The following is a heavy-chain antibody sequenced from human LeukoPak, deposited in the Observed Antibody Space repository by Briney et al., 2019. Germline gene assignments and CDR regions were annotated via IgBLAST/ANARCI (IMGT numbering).Heavy chain of an antibody. D-gene: IGHD3/OR15-3a*01. J-gene: IGHJ4*02. Sequence: PGGSLRLSCAASGFTFSNHIMHWVRQAPGKGLEWVSFIRFDGTNRYYVDSVKGRFTISRDNPNNMLYLQMNSLKFDDTAVYYCARDAYHSGDLDQWGEGTLVIVTS. CDR2: IRFDGTNR. CDR3: ARDAYHSGDLDQ. V-gene: IGHV3-30*02. CDR1: GFTFSNHI.